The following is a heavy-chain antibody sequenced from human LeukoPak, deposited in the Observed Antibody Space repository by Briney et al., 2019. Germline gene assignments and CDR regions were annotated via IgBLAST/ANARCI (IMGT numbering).Heavy chain of an antibody. CDR3: ARANGYYYDSSGYLGY. Sequence: KAGGSLRLSCAASGFTFSSYSMNWVRQAPGKGLEWVSSISSSSSYIYYADSVKGRFTISRDNAKNSLYLQMNSLRAEDTAVYYCARANGYYYDSSGYLGYWGQGTLVTVSS. CDR1: GFTFSSYS. V-gene: IGHV3-21*01. J-gene: IGHJ4*02. D-gene: IGHD3-22*01. CDR2: ISSSSSYI.